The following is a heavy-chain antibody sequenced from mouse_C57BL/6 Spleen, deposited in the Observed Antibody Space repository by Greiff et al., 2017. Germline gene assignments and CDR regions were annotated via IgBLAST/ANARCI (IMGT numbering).Heavy chain of an antibody. J-gene: IGHJ2*01. CDR2: IYPGSGST. Sequence: VQLQQPGAELVKPGASVKMSCKASGYTFTSYWITWVKQRPGQGLEWIGDIYPGSGSTNYNEKFKSKATLTVDTSSSTAYMQLSSLTSEDSAVYYCAREIYYGSSSGYFDYWGQGTTLTVSS. D-gene: IGHD1-1*01. CDR3: AREIYYGSSSGYFDY. V-gene: IGHV1-55*01. CDR1: GYTFTSYW.